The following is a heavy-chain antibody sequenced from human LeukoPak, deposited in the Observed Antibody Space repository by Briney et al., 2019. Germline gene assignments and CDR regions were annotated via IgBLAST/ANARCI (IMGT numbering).Heavy chain of an antibody. D-gene: IGHD4-17*01. Sequence: GGSLRLSCTVSGFTVSSNSWSWARQAPGKGLEWVSFIYSGGKTHSSDSVKGRFTISRDNSKNTLYLQMNSLRAEDTAVYYCARRAGEYSHPYDYWGQGTLVTVSS. V-gene: IGHV3-53*01. J-gene: IGHJ4*02. CDR3: ARRAGEYSHPYDY. CDR1: GFTVSSNS. CDR2: IYSGGKT.